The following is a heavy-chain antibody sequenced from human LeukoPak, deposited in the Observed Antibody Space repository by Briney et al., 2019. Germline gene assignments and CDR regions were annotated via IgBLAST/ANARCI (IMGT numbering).Heavy chain of an antibody. J-gene: IGHJ4*02. Sequence: GGSLRLSCAASGFTFSNYAMSWVRQAPGKGLEWVSAISGSGGSTYYADSVKGRFTISRDNSKNTLYLQTNSLRAEDTAVYYCAKAELYGSGSYYSYYFDYWGQGTLVTVSS. CDR2: ISGSGGST. CDR1: GFTFSNYA. D-gene: IGHD3-10*01. CDR3: AKAELYGSGSYYSYYFDY. V-gene: IGHV3-23*01.